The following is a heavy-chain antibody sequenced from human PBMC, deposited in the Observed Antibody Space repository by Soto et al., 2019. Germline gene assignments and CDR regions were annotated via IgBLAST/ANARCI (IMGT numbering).Heavy chain of an antibody. J-gene: IGHJ6*02. CDR1: GYTFTSYD. D-gene: IGHD2-15*01. Sequence: ASVKVSCKASGYTFTSYDINWVRQATGQGLEWMGWMNPNGGNTGYAQKFQGRVTMTRNTSISTAYMELSSLRSEDTAVYYCARRSFYCSGGSCYYYYYGMDVWGQGTTVTVSS. V-gene: IGHV1-8*01. CDR3: ARRSFYCSGGSCYYYYYGMDV. CDR2: MNPNGGNT.